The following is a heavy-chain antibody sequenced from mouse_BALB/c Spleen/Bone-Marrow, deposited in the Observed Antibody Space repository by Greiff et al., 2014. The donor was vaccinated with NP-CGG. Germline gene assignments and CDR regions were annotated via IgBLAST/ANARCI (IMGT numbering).Heavy chain of an antibody. J-gene: IGHJ3*01. D-gene: IGHD4-1*01. CDR1: GYTFTSYT. Sequence: VQRVESGAELARPGASVKMSCKASGYTFTSYTMQWIRQRPGQGLEWIGYIVPSSDYTNYNQNFKDKATLTADKSSSTAYMQLNSLTSEDFAVYYCAREAQTGAWFAYWGQGTLVTVSA. CDR3: AREAQTGAWFAY. V-gene: IGHV1-4*01. CDR2: IVPSSDYT.